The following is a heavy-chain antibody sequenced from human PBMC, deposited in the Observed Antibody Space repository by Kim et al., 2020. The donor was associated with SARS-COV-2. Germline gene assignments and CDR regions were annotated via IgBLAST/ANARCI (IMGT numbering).Heavy chain of an antibody. V-gene: IGHV3-30*04. CDR3: ARGIAAAAPGFDY. CDR2: ISYDGSNK. Sequence: GGSLRLSCAASGFTFSSYAMHWVRQAPGKGLEWVAVISYDGSNKYYADSVKGRFTISRDNSKNTLYLQMNSLRAEDTAVYYCARGIAAAAPGFDYWGQGTLVTVSS. J-gene: IGHJ4*02. CDR1: GFTFSSYA. D-gene: IGHD6-13*01.